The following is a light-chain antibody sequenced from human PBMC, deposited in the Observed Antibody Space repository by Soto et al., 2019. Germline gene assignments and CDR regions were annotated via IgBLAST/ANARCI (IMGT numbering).Light chain of an antibody. J-gene: IGLJ1*01. V-gene: IGLV2-14*01. Sequence: LTQPASVSGSPGQSITISCTGTSSDVGGYSYVSWYQQHPGKAPKLMIYDVSSRPSGVSNRFSGAKSGNTASLTISGLQTEDEADYYCSSYTSSSTPYVFGTGTKVTVL. CDR3: SSYTSSSTPYV. CDR1: SSDVGGYSY. CDR2: DVS.